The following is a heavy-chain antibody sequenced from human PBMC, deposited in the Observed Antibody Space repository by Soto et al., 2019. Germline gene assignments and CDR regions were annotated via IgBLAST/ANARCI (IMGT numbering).Heavy chain of an antibody. CDR3: ARGPFWGTREYSGYDKYYYYYGMDV. V-gene: IGHV3-30-3*01. D-gene: IGHD5-12*01. Sequence: QVQLVESGGGVVQPGRSLRLSCAASGFTFSSYAMHWVRQAPGKGLEWVAVISYDGSNKYYADSVKGRFTISRDNSKNTLYLQMNSLRAEDTAVYYCARGPFWGTREYSGYDKYYYYYGMDVWGQGTTVTVSS. CDR2: ISYDGSNK. CDR1: GFTFSSYA. J-gene: IGHJ6*02.